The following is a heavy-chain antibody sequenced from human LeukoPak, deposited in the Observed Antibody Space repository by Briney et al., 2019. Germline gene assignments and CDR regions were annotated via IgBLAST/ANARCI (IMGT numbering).Heavy chain of an antibody. CDR3: SKVLSYPRGASDL. J-gene: IGHJ5*02. V-gene: IGHV3-23*01. CDR1: GFTFSAFA. CDR2: ITDDGYNT. Sequence: GGSLRLSCAASGFTFSAFAMTWVRQAPGKGLEWVSTITDDGYNTYSADSVKGRIIFSRDNSKNPLSLQLRSLRAQGTAVYYCSKVLSYPRGASDLLGQGTLVT.